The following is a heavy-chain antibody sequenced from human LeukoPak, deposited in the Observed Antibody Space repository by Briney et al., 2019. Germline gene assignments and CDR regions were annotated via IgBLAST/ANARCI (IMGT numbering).Heavy chain of an antibody. Sequence: PGGSLRLSCAASGFTFSSYGMHWVRQAPGKGLEWVAFIRYDGSNKYYADSVKGRFTISRDNSKNTLYLQMNSLRAEDTAVYYCAKDPGEDNSHNYYYMDVWGKGTTVTVSS. V-gene: IGHV3-30*02. CDR2: IRYDGSNK. D-gene: IGHD1-1*01. CDR3: AKDPGEDNSHNYYYMDV. CDR1: GFTFSSYG. J-gene: IGHJ6*03.